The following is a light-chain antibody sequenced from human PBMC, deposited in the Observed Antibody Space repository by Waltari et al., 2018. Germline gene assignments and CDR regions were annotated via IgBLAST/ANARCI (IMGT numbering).Light chain of an antibody. J-gene: IGLJ3*02. CDR1: SNKLGSYV. CDR2: GNS. V-gene: IGLV1-44*01. Sequence: QSALTQEASVSGTVGQKVTLSCTGNSNKLGSYVVGWYQQISHGTPKTVMFGNSLPSGIPDRFFGSKSGTTASLTISGLQPEDEADYYCSTWDDSLSAQVFGGGTKLTVL. CDR3: STWDDSLSAQV.